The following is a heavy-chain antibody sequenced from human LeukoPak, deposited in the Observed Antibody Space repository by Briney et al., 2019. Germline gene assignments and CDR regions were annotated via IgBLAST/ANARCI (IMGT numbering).Heavy chain of an antibody. CDR3: AKDLNSYCSSASCYFYYFDY. Sequence: PGESLRLSCAASGFTFTNYAMHWVRQAPGKGLEWVAFIRYDGSNKYYTDSVKGRFTISRDNSKNTLYLQMNSLRAEDTAVYYCAKDLNSYCSSASCYFYYFDYWGQGTLVTVSS. J-gene: IGHJ4*02. V-gene: IGHV3-30*02. CDR2: IRYDGSNK. CDR1: GFTFTNYA. D-gene: IGHD2-2*01.